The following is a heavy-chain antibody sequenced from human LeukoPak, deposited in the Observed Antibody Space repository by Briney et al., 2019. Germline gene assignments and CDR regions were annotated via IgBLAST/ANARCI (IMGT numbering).Heavy chain of an antibody. CDR1: GGSISTDY. J-gene: IGHJ5*02. CDR2: IYNGGST. V-gene: IGHV4-59*01. CDR3: ARGRRLFMIFGGSFDP. Sequence: SETLSLTCTVSGGSISTDYWSWLRQPPGKGLEWIGYIYNGGSTNYNPSLKSRVTISVDTSKNQFSLKLSSVTAADTAVYYCARGRRLFMIFGGSFDPWGQGTLVTVSS. D-gene: IGHD3/OR15-3a*01.